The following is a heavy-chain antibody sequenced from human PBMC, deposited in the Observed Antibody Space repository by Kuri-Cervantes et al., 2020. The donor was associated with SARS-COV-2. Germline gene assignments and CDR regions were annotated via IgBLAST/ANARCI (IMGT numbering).Heavy chain of an antibody. CDR2: ISWNSGSI. Sequence: SLKISCAASGFTFDDYAMHWVRQAPGKGLEWVSGISWNSGSIGYADSVKGRFTISRDNAKNSLYLQMNSLRAEDTALYYCASLYGDYYFDYWGQGTLVTVS. V-gene: IGHV3-9*01. D-gene: IGHD4-17*01. J-gene: IGHJ4*02. CDR3: ASLYGDYYFDY. CDR1: GFTFDDYA.